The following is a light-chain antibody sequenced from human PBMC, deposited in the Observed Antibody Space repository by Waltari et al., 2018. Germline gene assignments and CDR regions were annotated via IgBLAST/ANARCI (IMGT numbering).Light chain of an antibody. CDR2: DTS. Sequence: SCRASQSVTNYLAWYQQKPGQAPRLPIYDTSNRATGIPARFSGSGFGTDFTLTISSLEPEDFAVYYCQQRRDWPLTFGGGTKVEIK. CDR1: QSVTNY. CDR3: QQRRDWPLT. J-gene: IGKJ4*01. V-gene: IGKV3-11*01.